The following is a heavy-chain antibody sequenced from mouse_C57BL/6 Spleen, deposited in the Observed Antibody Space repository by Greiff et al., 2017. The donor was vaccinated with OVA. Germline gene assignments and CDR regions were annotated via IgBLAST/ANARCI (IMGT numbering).Heavy chain of an antibody. D-gene: IGHD2-5*01. CDR1: GYTFTSYW. CDR2: IDPSDSYT. V-gene: IGHV1-50*01. CDR3: ARGAYSNYPYWYFDV. Sequence: QVQLQQPGAELVKPGASVKLSCKASGYTFTSYWMQWVKQRPGQGLEWIGEIDPSDSYTNYNQKFKGKATLTVDTSSSTAYMQLSSLTSEDSAVYYCARGAYSNYPYWYFDVWGTGTTVTVSS. J-gene: IGHJ1*03.